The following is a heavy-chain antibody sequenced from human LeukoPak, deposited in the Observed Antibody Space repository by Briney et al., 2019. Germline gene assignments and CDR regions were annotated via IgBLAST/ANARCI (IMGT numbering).Heavy chain of an antibody. Sequence: ASVNVSCKASGYTFTSYGISWVRQAPGQGLEWMGWISAYNGNTNYAQKLQGRVTMTTDTSTSTAYMELRSLRSDDTAVYYCARGDILTGYPPGAFDYWGQGTLVTVSS. CDR2: ISAYNGNT. J-gene: IGHJ4*02. V-gene: IGHV1-18*01. CDR3: ARGDILTGYPPGAFDY. D-gene: IGHD3-9*01. CDR1: GYTFTSYG.